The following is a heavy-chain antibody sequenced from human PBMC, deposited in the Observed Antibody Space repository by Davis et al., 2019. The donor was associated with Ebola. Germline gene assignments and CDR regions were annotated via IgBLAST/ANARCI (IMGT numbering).Heavy chain of an antibody. Sequence: SETLSLTCTVSGASIKSYYWTWIRQPPGKGLEWIGYIHHTGSSNYNPSLKSRATMSVDTSKNQFSLRLSSVTAADTATYYCARGVSRGSSWYSYYYYYMDVWGKGTTVTVSS. CDR2: IHHTGSS. CDR1: GASIKSYY. J-gene: IGHJ6*03. CDR3: ARGVSRGSSWYSYYYYYMDV. V-gene: IGHV4-59*01. D-gene: IGHD6-13*01.